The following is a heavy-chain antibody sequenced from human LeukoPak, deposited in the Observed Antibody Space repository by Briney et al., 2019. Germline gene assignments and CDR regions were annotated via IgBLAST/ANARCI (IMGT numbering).Heavy chain of an antibody. D-gene: IGHD3-10*01. V-gene: IGHV3-9*01. CDR1: GFTFDDYA. J-gene: IGHJ4*02. Sequence: GGSLRLSCAASGFTFDDYAMHWVRQAPGKGLGWVSGISWNSGSIGYADSVKGRFTISRDNAKNSLYLQMNSLRAEDTALYYCAKDLYGSGSAGDYWGQGTLVTVSS. CDR3: AKDLYGSGSAGDY. CDR2: ISWNSGSI.